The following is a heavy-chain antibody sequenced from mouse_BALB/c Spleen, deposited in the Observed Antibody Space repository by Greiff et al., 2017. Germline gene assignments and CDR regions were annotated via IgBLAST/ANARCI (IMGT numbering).Heavy chain of an antibody. D-gene: IGHD1-1*01. CDR3: ARGANYYGSSPFAY. Sequence: VQLKQSGPELVKPGASVKMSCKASGYTFTSYVMHWVKQKPGQGLEWIGYINPYNDGTKYNEKFKGKATLTSDKSSSTAYMELSSLTSEDSAVYYCARGANYYGSSPFAYWGQGTLVTVSA. CDR1: GYTFTSYV. CDR2: INPYNDGT. J-gene: IGHJ3*01. V-gene: IGHV1-14*01.